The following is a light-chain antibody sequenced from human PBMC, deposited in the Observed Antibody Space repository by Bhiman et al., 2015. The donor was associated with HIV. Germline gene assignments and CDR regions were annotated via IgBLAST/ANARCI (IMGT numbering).Light chain of an antibody. CDR3: SSYTSDSTWV. V-gene: IGLV2-14*03. Sequence: QSALTQPLSASGSPGQSLTISCTGSRSDVGHSDFVSWYQQHPDKAPKVIIYDVTKRPSGVSHRFSGSKSGNTASLTISGLQAEDEADYYCSSYTSDSTWVFGGGTTLTVL. CDR2: DVT. CDR1: RSDVGHSDF. J-gene: IGLJ3*02.